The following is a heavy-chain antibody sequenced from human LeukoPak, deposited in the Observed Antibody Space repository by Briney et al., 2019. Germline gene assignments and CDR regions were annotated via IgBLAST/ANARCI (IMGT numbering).Heavy chain of an antibody. D-gene: IGHD1-26*01. CDR2: ITPVINTA. V-gene: IGHV1-69*08. CDR3: ARVNLRGSNYNWFDP. J-gene: IGHJ5*02. Sequence: SVKVSCKTSGGTFLSHTFSWVRQAPGQGLEWMGKITPVINTANYAQTFQGRVSIYADKSTATVYMDLSGLRPDDTAVYYCARVNLRGSNYNWFDPWGQGTLVTVAS. CDR1: GGTFLSHT.